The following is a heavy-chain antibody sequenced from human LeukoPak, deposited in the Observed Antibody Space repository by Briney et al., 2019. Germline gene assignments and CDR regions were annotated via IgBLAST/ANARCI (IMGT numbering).Heavy chain of an antibody. J-gene: IGHJ3*02. CDR3: AGSPMIPGKIGPGGVFKI. Sequence: EASVQVSCKASGYTFTDYYIHWVRQAPGQGLEWMGWINPTSGGSSGGANYAPKFLGRVTMTRDTSMSTAYMELSSLRSDDTAVYYCAGSPMIPGKIGPGGVFKIWGQVTMVTVSS. CDR2: INPTSGGSSGGA. D-gene: IGHD3-10*01. CDR1: GYTFTDYY. V-gene: IGHV1-2*02.